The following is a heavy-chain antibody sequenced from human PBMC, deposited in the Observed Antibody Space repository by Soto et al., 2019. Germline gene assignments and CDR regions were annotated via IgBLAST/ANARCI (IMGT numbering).Heavy chain of an antibody. V-gene: IGHV3-30*03. CDR2: ISRDGGTK. Sequence: QVQLVESGGGVVQRGRSLRLSCALSGFTVSTYGMHWVRQAPGKGLEWVAVISRDGGTKYYADSVKGRFTISRDNSRNTLFLEMNSLRGDDMAVYYCTGEVASGYWGQGTLVTVSS. CDR1: GFTVSTYG. J-gene: IGHJ4*02. D-gene: IGHD2-8*02. CDR3: TGEVASGY.